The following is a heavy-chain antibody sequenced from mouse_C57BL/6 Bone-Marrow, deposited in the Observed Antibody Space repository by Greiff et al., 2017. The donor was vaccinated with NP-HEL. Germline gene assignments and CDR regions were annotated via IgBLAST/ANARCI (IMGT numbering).Heavy chain of an antibody. CDR3: ARGGWGYFDY. CDR1: GFTFSDYY. CDR2: INYDGSST. D-gene: IGHD1-1*02. J-gene: IGHJ2*01. Sequence: EVHLVESEGGLVQPGSSMKLSCAASGFTFSDYYMAWVRQVPEKGLEWVANINYDGSSTYYLDSLKSRFIISRDNAKNILYLQMSSLKSEDTATYYCARGGWGYFDYWGQGTTLTVSS. V-gene: IGHV5-16*01.